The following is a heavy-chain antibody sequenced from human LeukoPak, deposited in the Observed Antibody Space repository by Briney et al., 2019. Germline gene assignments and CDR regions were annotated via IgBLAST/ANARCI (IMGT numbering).Heavy chain of an antibody. J-gene: IGHJ4*02. V-gene: IGHV4-59*01. CDR1: GGSISSYY. CDR2: IYYSGST. Sequence: SETLSLTCTVSGGSISSYYWSWIRQPPGKGLEWIGYIYYSGSTNYNPSLKSRVTISVDTSKNQFSLKLSSVTAADTAVYYCARDHGYSGYGRFDYWGQGTLVTVSS. CDR3: ARDHGYSGYGRFDY. D-gene: IGHD5-12*01.